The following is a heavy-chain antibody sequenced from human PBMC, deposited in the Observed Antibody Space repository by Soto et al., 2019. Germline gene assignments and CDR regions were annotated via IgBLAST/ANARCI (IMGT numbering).Heavy chain of an antibody. CDR3: ARRGYSYGLYYYYYGMDV. D-gene: IGHD5-18*01. CDR1: GYTFTSYG. J-gene: IGHJ6*02. CDR2: ISAYNGNT. Sequence: QVQLVQSGDEVKKPGASVKVSCKASGYTFTSYGISWVRQATGQGLEWMGWISAYNGNTNYAQKLQGRVTMTTDTSTSTAYMELRSLRSDDTAVYYCARRGYSYGLYYYYYGMDVWGQGTTVTVSS. V-gene: IGHV1-18*04.